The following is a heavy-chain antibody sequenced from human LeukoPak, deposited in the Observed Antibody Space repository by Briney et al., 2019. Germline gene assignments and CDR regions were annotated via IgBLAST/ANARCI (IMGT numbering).Heavy chain of an antibody. CDR3: AKVSRSGYYGIGSGAFDI. V-gene: IGHV3-48*03. D-gene: IGHD3-22*01. CDR2: ISGSGSTI. CDR1: GFTFSSYE. J-gene: IGHJ3*02. Sequence: GGSLRLSCAASGFTFSSYEMNWVRQAPGKGLEWVSYISGSGSTIFYADSVKGRFTISRDNAKNSLYLQMNSLRAEDTAVYYCAKVSRSGYYGIGSGAFDIWGQGTMVTVSS.